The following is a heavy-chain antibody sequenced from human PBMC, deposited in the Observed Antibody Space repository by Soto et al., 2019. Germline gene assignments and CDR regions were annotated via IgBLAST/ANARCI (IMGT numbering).Heavy chain of an antibody. J-gene: IGHJ3*02. D-gene: IGHD2-15*01. CDR3: ARGLRVVVAATDGNYAFDI. V-gene: IGHV3-33*01. Sequence: GGSLRLSCAASGFTFSSYGMHWVRQAPGKGLEWVAVIWYDGSNKYYADSVKGRFTISRDNSKNTLYLQMNSLRAEDTAVYYCARGLRVVVAATDGNYAFDIWGQGTMVTVSS. CDR2: IWYDGSNK. CDR1: GFTFSSYG.